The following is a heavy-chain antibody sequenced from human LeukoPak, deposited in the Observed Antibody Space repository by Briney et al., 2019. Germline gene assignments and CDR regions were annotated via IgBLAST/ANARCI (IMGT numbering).Heavy chain of an antibody. D-gene: IGHD4-17*01. Sequence: SETLSLTYTVSGGSISSSSYYWGWIRQPPGKGLEWIGSIYYSGSTYYNPSLKSRVTISVDTSKNQFSLKLSSVTAADTAVYYCARAAYYGDYYYYMDVWGKGTTVTISS. CDR2: IYYSGST. CDR3: ARAAYYGDYYYYMDV. V-gene: IGHV4-39*07. J-gene: IGHJ6*03. CDR1: GGSISSSSYY.